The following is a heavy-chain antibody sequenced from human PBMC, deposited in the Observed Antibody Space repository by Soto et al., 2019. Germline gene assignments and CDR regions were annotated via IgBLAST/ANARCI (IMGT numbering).Heavy chain of an antibody. D-gene: IGHD3-16*02. CDR2: ISGSTSGT. CDR1: GLAFSSYA. V-gene: IGHV3-23*01. Sequence: EVQLLESGGGLVQPGGSLRLSCAASGLAFSSYAMSWVRQAPGKGLEWVSSISGSTSGTYYADAVKGRFTISRDNLKNTLYLQMTSLRADDTDVYYCAKDRGFIDLFDYWGQGALVTVSS. CDR3: AKDRGFIDLFDY. J-gene: IGHJ4*02.